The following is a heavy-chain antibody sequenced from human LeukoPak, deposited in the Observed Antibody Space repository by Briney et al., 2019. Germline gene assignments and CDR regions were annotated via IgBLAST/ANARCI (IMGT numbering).Heavy chain of an antibody. CDR3: AGAAGLGNYLIDY. V-gene: IGHV3-33*01. CDR2: IWSDGSQT. D-gene: IGHD3-16*01. Sequence: GRSLRLSCAASGFSFSGDAIHWVRQAPGKGLEWVALIWSDGSQTKHAGSVKGRFTVSRDNSKNTAFLQMSGLTVEDTAVYYCAGAAGLGNYLIDYWGQGTLVTVSS. CDR1: GFSFSGDA. J-gene: IGHJ4*02.